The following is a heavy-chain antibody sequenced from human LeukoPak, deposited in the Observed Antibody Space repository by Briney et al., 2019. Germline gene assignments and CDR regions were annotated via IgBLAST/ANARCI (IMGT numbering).Heavy chain of an antibody. D-gene: IGHD6-6*01. Sequence: ASVKVSCKASGYTFTGYYMHWVRQAPGQGLEWMGWINPNSGGTNYAQKFQGRVTMTRDTSISTAYMELSRLRSDDTAVYYCARVGSSGVKGAFDIWGQGTMVTVSS. CDR2: INPNSGGT. V-gene: IGHV1-2*02. J-gene: IGHJ3*02. CDR3: ARVGSSGVKGAFDI. CDR1: GYTFTGYY.